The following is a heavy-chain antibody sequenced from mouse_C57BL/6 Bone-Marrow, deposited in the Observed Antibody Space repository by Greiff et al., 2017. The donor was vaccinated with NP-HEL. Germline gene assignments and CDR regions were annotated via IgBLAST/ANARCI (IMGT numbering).Heavy chain of an antibody. CDR3: ASPAAWFAY. CDR2: LSNGGGST. J-gene: IGHJ3*01. CDR1: GFTFSDYY. Sequence: DVKLVESGGGLVQPGGSLKLSCAASGFTFSDYYMYWVRQTPEKRLEWVAYLSNGGGSTYYPDTVKGRFTISRDNAKNTLYLQMSRLKSEDTAMYYCASPAAWFAYWGQGTLVTVSA. V-gene: IGHV5-12*01.